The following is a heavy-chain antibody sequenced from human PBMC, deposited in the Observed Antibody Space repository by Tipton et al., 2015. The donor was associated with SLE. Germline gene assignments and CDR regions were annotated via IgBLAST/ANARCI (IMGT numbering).Heavy chain of an antibody. CDR1: GGSISSSSYY. CDR2: IYYSGST. V-gene: IGHV4-39*07. Sequence: GLVKPSETLSLTCTVSGGSISSSSYYWGWIRQPPGKGLEWIGSIYYSGSTYYNPSLKSRVTISVDTSKNQFSLKLSSVTAADTAVYYCARHRVKGTARYFDYCGQGTRVTVSS. D-gene: IGHD1-1*01. J-gene: IGHJ4*02. CDR3: ARHRVKGTARYFDY.